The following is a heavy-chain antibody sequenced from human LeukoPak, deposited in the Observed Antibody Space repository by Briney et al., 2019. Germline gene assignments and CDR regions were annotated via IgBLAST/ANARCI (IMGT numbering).Heavy chain of an antibody. Sequence: SETLSLTCAVYGGSFSGYYWGWIRQPPGKGLEWIGEINHSGSTNYNPSLKSRATISVDTSKNQFSLKLSSVTAADTAVYYCARMAPRSGWYHWDAFDIWGQGTMVTVSS. J-gene: IGHJ3*02. CDR3: ARMAPRSGWYHWDAFDI. CDR2: INHSGST. CDR1: GGSFSGYY. D-gene: IGHD6-19*01. V-gene: IGHV4-34*01.